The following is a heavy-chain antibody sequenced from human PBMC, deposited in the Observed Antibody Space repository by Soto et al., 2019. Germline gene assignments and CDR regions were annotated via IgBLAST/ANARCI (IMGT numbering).Heavy chain of an antibody. Sequence: PGGSLRLSCAASGFTFSDYYMSWIRQAPGKGLEWVSYISSSGSTIYYADSVKGRFTISRDNAKNSLYLQMNSLRAEDTAVYYCARERPPYYGSGGFVLVYYYGMDVWGQGTTVTVSS. J-gene: IGHJ6*02. CDR1: GFTFSDYY. V-gene: IGHV3-11*01. CDR2: ISSSGSTI. D-gene: IGHD3-10*01. CDR3: ARERPPYYGSGGFVLVYYYGMDV.